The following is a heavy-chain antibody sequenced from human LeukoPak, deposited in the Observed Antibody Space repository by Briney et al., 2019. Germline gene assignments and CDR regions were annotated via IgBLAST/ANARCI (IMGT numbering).Heavy chain of an antibody. CDR2: IYTSGST. D-gene: IGHD3-10*01. V-gene: IGHV4-4*07. CDR1: GGSISSYY. J-gene: IGHJ3*02. CDR3: ARGRGMVRGVMGAFDI. Sequence: PSETLSLTCTVSGGSISSYYWSWIRQPAGKGLEWIGRIYTSGSTNCNPSLKSRVTMSVDTSKNQFSLKLSSVTAADTAVYYCARGRGMVRGVMGAFDIWGQGTMVTVSS.